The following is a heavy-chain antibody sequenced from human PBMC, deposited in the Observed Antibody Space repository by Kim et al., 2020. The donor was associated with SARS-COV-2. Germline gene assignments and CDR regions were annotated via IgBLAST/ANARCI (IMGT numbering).Heavy chain of an antibody. CDR2: IKSKTDGGTT. D-gene: IGHD3-10*01. J-gene: IGHJ4*02. V-gene: IGHV3-15*01. Sequence: GGSLRLSCAASGFTFSNAWMSWVRQAPGKGLEWVGRIKSKTDGGTTDYAAPVKGRFTISRDDSKNTLYLQMNSLKTEDTAVYYCTTDRLLWFGELFEPSDYWGQGTLVTVSS. CDR3: TTDRLLWFGELFEPSDY. CDR1: GFTFSNAW.